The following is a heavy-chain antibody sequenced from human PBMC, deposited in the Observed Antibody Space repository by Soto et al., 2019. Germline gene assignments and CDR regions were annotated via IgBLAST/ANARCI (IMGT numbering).Heavy chain of an antibody. CDR3: ARGGVYYGSGSFTEYYYYGMDV. D-gene: IGHD3-10*01. CDR2: ISAYNGNT. Sequence: ASVKVSCKASGYTFTSYGISWVRQAPGQGLEWMGWISAYNGNTNYAQKLQGRVTMTTDTSTSTAYMELRSLRSDDTAVYYCARGGVYYGSGSFTEYYYYGMDVWGQGTTVTVSS. CDR1: GYTFTSYG. J-gene: IGHJ6*02. V-gene: IGHV1-18*01.